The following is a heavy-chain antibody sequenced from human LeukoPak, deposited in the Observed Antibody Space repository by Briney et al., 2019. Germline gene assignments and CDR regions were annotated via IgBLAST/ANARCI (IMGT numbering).Heavy chain of an antibody. CDR1: GGSISSYS. V-gene: IGHV4-59*08. CDR2: MYYSGST. J-gene: IGHJ3*02. Sequence: PETLSLTCTVSGGSISSYSWSWIRQPPGKGLEWIGSMYYSGSTNYNPSLKSRVTMSVDTSKNQFSLRLSSVTAADTAVYYCARHGGESIVAMILHAFDIWGQGTMVTVSS. CDR3: ARHGGESIVAMILHAFDI. D-gene: IGHD5-12*01.